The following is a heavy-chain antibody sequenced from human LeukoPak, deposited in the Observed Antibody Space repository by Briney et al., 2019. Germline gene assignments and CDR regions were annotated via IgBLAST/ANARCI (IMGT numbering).Heavy chain of an antibody. Sequence: KASETLSLTCTVSGGSISSGGYYWSWIRQHPGKGLEWIGYIYYSGSTYYNPSLKSRVTISVDTSKDQFSLKLSSVTAADTAVYYCARDQTYSGSGIYTYFDYWGQGILVTVSS. CDR3: ARDQTYSGSGIYTYFDY. D-gene: IGHD3-10*01. V-gene: IGHV4-31*03. CDR2: IYYSGST. J-gene: IGHJ4*02. CDR1: GGSISSGGYY.